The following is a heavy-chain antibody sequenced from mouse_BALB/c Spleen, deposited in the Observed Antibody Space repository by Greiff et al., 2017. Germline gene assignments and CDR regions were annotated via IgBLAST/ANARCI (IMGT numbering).Heavy chain of an antibody. D-gene: IGHD1-1*01. J-gene: IGHJ2*01. V-gene: IGHV1-9*01. CDR1: GYTFSSYW. CDR3: ARSGGSSYDDY. Sequence: VQLVESGAELMKPGASVKISCKATGYTFSSYWIEWVKQRPGHGLEWIGEILPGSGSTNYNEKFKGKATFTADTSSNTAYMQLSSLTSEDSAVYYCARSGGSSYDDYWGQGTTLTVSS. CDR2: ILPGSGST.